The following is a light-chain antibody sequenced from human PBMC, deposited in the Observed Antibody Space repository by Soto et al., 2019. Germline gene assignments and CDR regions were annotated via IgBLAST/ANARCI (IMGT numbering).Light chain of an antibody. CDR3: QQRNNWPFT. CDR2: DAS. Sequence: EVVLTQSPATLSLSPGERATLSCRASQSVKNFLAWYQQKPGQAPRLLIFDASNRATAIPARFSGSGSGTDFTLTISALEPEDLGVYYCQQRNNWPFTFGRGTKVDIK. J-gene: IGKJ3*01. V-gene: IGKV3-11*01. CDR1: QSVKNF.